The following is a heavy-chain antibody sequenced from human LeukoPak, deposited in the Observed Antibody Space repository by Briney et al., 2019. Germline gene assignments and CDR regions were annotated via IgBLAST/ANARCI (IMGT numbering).Heavy chain of an antibody. CDR2: ISAYNGNT. CDR3: ARVGQDCSGGSCY. CDR1: GYTFRRFG. V-gene: IGHV1-18*01. D-gene: IGHD2-15*01. Sequence: ASVKVSCKASGYTFRRFGISWVRQAPGQGLEWMGWISAYNGNTNYAQKFQGRVTMTTDTSTSTVYMELRSLRSDDTAVYYCARVGQDCSGGSCYWGQGTLVTVSS. J-gene: IGHJ4*02.